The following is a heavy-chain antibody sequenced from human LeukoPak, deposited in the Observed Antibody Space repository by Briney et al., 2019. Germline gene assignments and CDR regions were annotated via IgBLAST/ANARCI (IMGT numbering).Heavy chain of an antibody. D-gene: IGHD1-26*01. CDR3: AKIRGAGSHYYYHMNV. J-gene: IGHJ6*03. V-gene: IGHV3-23*01. CDR2: ISGSGGGT. CDR1: GFTFSTYA. Sequence: GGSLRLSCAASGFTFSTYAMSWVRQAAGKGLEWVSLISGSGGGTYYADSVKGRFTISRDNSKNTLYLQLNSLRVEDTAVYYCAKIRGAGSHYYYHMNVWGKGTTVTVSS.